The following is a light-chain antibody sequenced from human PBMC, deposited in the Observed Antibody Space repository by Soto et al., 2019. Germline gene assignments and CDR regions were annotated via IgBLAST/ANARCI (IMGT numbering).Light chain of an antibody. Sequence: EIVMTQSPVTLSVSPGERATLSCMASQSISSNLAWHQQKPGPAPRLLIYGASTRATGVPARFSGSGSGTEFTLTISSLQSEDFAVYYCQQYNTWPPYTCGQGTKVDIK. V-gene: IGKV3-15*01. CDR1: QSISSN. J-gene: IGKJ2*01. CDR3: QQYNTWPPYT. CDR2: GAS.